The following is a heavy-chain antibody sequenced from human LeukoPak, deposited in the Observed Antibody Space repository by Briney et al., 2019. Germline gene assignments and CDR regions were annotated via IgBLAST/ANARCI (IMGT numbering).Heavy chain of an antibody. CDR1: GGSISSGDYY. J-gene: IGHJ3*02. CDR2: IYYSGST. V-gene: IGHV4-30-4*01. CDR3: ARVPFLIYDSSYAFDI. Sequence: SETLSLTCTVSGGSISSGDYYWSWIRQPPGKGLEWIGYIYYSGSTYYNPSLKSRVTISVDTSKNQFSLKLSSVTAADTAVYYCARVPFLIYDSSYAFDIWGQGTMVTVSS. D-gene: IGHD3-22*01.